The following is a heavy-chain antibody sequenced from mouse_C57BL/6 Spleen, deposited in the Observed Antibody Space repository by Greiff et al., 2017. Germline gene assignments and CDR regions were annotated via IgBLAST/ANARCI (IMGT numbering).Heavy chain of an antibody. CDR3: ARPYDYDGFAY. D-gene: IGHD2-4*01. CDR2: IYPGDGDT. V-gene: IGHV1-82*01. CDR1: GYAFSSSW. Sequence: QVQLQQSGPELVKPGASVKISCKASGYAFSSSWMNWVKQRPGKGLEWIGRIYPGDGDTNYNGKFKGKATLTADKSSSTAYMQLSSLTSEDSAVYFCARPYDYDGFAYWGQGTLVTVSA. J-gene: IGHJ3*01.